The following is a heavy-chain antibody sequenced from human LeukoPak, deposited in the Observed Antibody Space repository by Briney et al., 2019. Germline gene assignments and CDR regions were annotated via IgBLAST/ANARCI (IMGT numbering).Heavy chain of an antibody. V-gene: IGHV1-69*05. CDR2: IIPIFGTA. CDR3: ARTGNRITIFGVDQSYYMDV. J-gene: IGHJ6*03. Sequence: GASVKVSCKASGGTFSSYAISWVRQAPGQGLEWMGGIIPIFGTANYAQKFQGRVTITTDESTSTAYMELSSLRSEDTAVYYSARTGNRITIFGVDQSYYMDVWGKGTTVTVSS. D-gene: IGHD3-3*01. CDR1: GGTFSSYA.